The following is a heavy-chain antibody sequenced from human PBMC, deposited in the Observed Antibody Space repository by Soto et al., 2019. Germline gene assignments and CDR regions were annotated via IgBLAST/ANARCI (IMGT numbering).Heavy chain of an antibody. Sequence: SGPTLVKPTQTLTLTCTFSGFSLSTSGVGVGWIRQPPGKALEWLALIYWDDDKRYSPSLKSRLTITKDTSKNQVVLTMTNMDPVDTATYYCAHTLYQLLPPVYYYYYMDVWGKGTTVTVSS. D-gene: IGHD2-2*01. CDR2: IYWDDDK. CDR3: AHTLYQLLPPVYYYYYMDV. J-gene: IGHJ6*03. CDR1: GFSLSTSGVG. V-gene: IGHV2-5*02.